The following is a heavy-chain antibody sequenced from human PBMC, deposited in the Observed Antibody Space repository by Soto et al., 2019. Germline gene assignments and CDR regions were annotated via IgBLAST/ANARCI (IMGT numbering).Heavy chain of an antibody. CDR2: IDPSDSYT. D-gene: IGHD2-21*02. J-gene: IGHJ6*02. CDR1: GYSFTSYW. Sequence: GESLKISCRGSGYSFTSYWISWVRQMPGKGLEWMGRIDPSDSYTNYSPSFQGHVTISADKSISTAYLQWSSLKASDTAMYYCARLVLGVVVTPSGGYYYGMDVWGQGTTVTVSS. CDR3: ARLVLGVVVTPSGGYYYGMDV. V-gene: IGHV5-10-1*01.